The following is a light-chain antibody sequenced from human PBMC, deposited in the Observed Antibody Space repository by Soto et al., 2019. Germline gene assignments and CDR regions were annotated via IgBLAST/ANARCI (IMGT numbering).Light chain of an antibody. CDR3: HQYNRYAWT. CDR1: QSISSW. J-gene: IGKJ1*01. V-gene: IGKV1-5*03. Sequence: DIQMTQSPSTVSASVGDRVTITCRASQSISSWLAWYQQKPGKAPKLLIYKASSLESGVPSRFSGSGSGTEFTLTISSLQPDDFATYYCHQYNRYAWTFGQGTKVEIK. CDR2: KAS.